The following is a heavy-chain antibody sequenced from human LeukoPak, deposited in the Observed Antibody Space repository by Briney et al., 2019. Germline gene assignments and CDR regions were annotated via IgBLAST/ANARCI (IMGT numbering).Heavy chain of an antibody. J-gene: IGHJ6*04. Sequence: PGGSLRLSCAASGFTFSNAWMSWVRQAPGKGLEWLSYISSSGSSIYSADSVKGRFTISRDNAKNSLYLQMNSLRAEDTAVYYCARGLVVAATPPYSYYGMDVWGKGTTVTVSS. CDR1: GFTFSNAW. CDR2: ISSSGSSI. V-gene: IGHV3-11*04. CDR3: ARGLVVAATPPYSYYGMDV. D-gene: IGHD2-15*01.